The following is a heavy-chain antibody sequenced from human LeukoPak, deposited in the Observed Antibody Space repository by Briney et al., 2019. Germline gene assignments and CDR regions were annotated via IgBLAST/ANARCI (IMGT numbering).Heavy chain of an antibody. J-gene: IGHJ4*02. CDR2: IYYSGST. CDR1: GGSISSSSYY. Sequence: PSETLSLTCTVSGGSISSSSYYWGWIRQPPGKGLEWIGSIYYSGSTYYNPSLKSRVTISVDTSKNQFSLKLSSVTAADTAVYYCARPYSYGHLGYYFDYWGQGTLVTVSS. D-gene: IGHD5-18*01. V-gene: IGHV4-39*01. CDR3: ARPYSYGHLGYYFDY.